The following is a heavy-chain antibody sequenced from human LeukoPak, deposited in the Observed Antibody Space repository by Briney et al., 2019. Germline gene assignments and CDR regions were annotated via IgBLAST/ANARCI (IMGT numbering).Heavy chain of an antibody. J-gene: IGHJ5*02. CDR2: ISGTGGST. CDR1: GFTFSRYA. Sequence: PGGSLRLSCAASGFTFSRYAMSWVRQAPGKGREWGSAISGTGGSTYYADSVKGRFTISRDNSKNRLYLQMNSLRDEDTAVYSCVKGGGYYGDDLNNWFDPWGQGTLVTVSS. V-gene: IGHV3-23*01. D-gene: IGHD4-17*01. CDR3: VKGGGYYGDDLNNWFDP.